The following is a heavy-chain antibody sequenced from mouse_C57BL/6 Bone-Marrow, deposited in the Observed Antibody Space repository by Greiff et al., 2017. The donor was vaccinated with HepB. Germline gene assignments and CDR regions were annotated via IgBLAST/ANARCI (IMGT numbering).Heavy chain of an antibody. J-gene: IGHJ1*03. CDR3: ARHSVITTVVATPDWYFDV. CDR2: ISSGGSYT. Sequence: EVQRVESGGDLVKPGGSLKLSCAASGFTFSSYGMSWVRQTPDKRLEWVATISSGGSYTYYPDSVKGRFTISRDNAKNTLYLQMSSLKSEDTAMYYCARHSVITTVVATPDWYFDVWGTGTTVTVSS. CDR1: GFTFSSYG. V-gene: IGHV5-6*01. D-gene: IGHD1-1*01.